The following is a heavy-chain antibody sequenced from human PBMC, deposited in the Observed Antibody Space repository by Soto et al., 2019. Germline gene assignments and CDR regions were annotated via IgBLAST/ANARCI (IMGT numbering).Heavy chain of an antibody. Sequence: QVQLQESGPGLVKPSQTLSLTCTVSGGSISSGGYYWSWIRQHPGKGLEWIGYIYYSGSTYYNPSLQRPLTISVDTSKTQFSLKLRSVTAADTAVYYCARAKLLLWFGELYYWGQGTLVTVSS. CDR2: IYYSGST. J-gene: IGHJ4*02. V-gene: IGHV4-31*01. CDR1: GGSISSGGYY. D-gene: IGHD3-10*01. CDR3: ARAKLLLWFGELYY.